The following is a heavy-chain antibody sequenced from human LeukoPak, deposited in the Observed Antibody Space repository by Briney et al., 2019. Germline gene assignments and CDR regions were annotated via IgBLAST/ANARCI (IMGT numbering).Heavy chain of an antibody. J-gene: IGHJ2*01. CDR1: GFNFNTYS. V-gene: IGHV3-48*04. CDR2: ISSSSSTI. Sequence: PGGSLRLSCAASGFNFNTYSMNWVRQAPGKGLECVSYISSSSSTIYYADSVKGRLTVSRDDAKNSLYLQMNSLRAEDTAVYYCARGGFYWYLDLWGRGTLVTVSS. CDR3: ARGGFYWYLDL. D-gene: IGHD3-10*01.